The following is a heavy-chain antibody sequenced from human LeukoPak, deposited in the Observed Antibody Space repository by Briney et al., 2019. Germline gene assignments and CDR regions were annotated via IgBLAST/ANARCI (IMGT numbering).Heavy chain of an antibody. J-gene: IGHJ5*02. V-gene: IGHV4-31*03. CDR3: ARGVLRLPYNWFDP. Sequence: SETLSLTCTVSGGSISSGGYYWSWIRQHPGKGLEWIGYIYYSGSTYYNPSLKSRVTISVDTSKNQFSLKLSSVTAADTAVYYCARGVLRLPYNWFDPWGQGTLVTVSS. CDR2: IYYSGST. CDR1: GGSISSGGYY.